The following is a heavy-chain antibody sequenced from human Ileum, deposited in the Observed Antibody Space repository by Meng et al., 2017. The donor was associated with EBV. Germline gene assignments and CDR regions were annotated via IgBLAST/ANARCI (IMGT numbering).Heavy chain of an antibody. Sequence: QGQLQESGPGLVNPSATLSLTCTVSGGSISSYYWSWIRQPPGKGLEWIGYIYYSGSTNYNPSLKSRVTISVDTSKNQFSLNLSSVTAADTAVYYCARGGWSLDYWGQGALVTVSS. CDR2: IYYSGST. CDR1: GGSISSYY. D-gene: IGHD2-15*01. J-gene: IGHJ4*02. V-gene: IGHV4-59*08. CDR3: ARGGWSLDY.